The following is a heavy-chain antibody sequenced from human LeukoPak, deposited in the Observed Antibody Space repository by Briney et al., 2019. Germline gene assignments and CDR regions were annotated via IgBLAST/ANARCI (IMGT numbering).Heavy chain of an antibody. J-gene: IGHJ4*02. D-gene: IGHD6-6*01. CDR1: GFTFGHNA. Sequence: GGSLRLSCVASGFTFGHNAMAWVRQAPGKRLEWVSALGGSGGDTFYADSVKGRFTISRDNSKNTLYLQLSSLRPDDTAVYYCAKGAPSSSSIFDFWGPGTLVTVSS. CDR3: AKGAPSSSSIFDF. CDR2: LGGSGGDT. V-gene: IGHV3-23*01.